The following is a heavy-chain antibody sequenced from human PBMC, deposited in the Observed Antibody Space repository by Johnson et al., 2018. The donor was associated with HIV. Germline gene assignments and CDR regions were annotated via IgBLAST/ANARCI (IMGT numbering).Heavy chain of an antibody. CDR3: ARGTRTTVRGVTVSASRGAFDF. J-gene: IGHJ3*01. Sequence: QVQLVESGGGLVQPGGSLRLSCVASGFTFSSYAMNWVRQAPGKGLEWVAYIRYDGSTQSYADSVKGRFSISRDNSKNTLYLQMNSLTVDDTAGYYCARGTRTTVRGVTVSASRGAFDFWGQGTVLSVSS. CDR2: IRYDGSTQ. V-gene: IGHV3-30*02. CDR1: GFTFSSYA. D-gene: IGHD3-10*01.